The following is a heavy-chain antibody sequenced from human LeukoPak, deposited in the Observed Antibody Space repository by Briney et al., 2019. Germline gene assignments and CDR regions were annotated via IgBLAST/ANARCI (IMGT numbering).Heavy chain of an antibody. V-gene: IGHV1-2*02. CDR2: INPNSGGT. Sequence: ASVKVSCKASGYTFTGYYMHWARQAPGQGLEWVGWINPNSGGTNYAQKFEGRVTMTRDTSISTAYMELSRLRSDDTAVYYCARDYYDSSGYPPHYWGQGTLVTVSS. D-gene: IGHD3-22*01. J-gene: IGHJ4*02. CDR3: ARDYYDSSGYPPHY. CDR1: GYTFTGYY.